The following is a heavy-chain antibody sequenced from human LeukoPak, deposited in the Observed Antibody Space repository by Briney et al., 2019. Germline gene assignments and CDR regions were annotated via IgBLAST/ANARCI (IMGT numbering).Heavy chain of an antibody. CDR1: GGSISSYY. Sequence: SETLSLTCTVSGGSISSYYWSWLRQPAGKGLEGIGRIYTGGSTNYNPSLKSRVTISVDKSKHQFSLKLSSVTAADTAVYYCARGAAAAGTDYLGQGTLVTVSS. D-gene: IGHD6-13*01. J-gene: IGHJ4*02. V-gene: IGHV4-4*07. CDR3: ARGAAAAGTDY. CDR2: IYTGGST.